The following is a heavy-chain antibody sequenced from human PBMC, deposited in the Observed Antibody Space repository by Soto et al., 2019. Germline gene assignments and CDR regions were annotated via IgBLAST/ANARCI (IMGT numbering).Heavy chain of an antibody. CDR3: ARGGSSSWDWFDP. CDR2: IYYSGST. V-gene: IGHV4-31*03. J-gene: IGHJ5*02. CDR1: GGSISSGVYY. D-gene: IGHD6-6*01. Sequence: SETLSLTCTVSGGSISSGVYYWSWIRHHPGKGLEWIGYIYYSGSTYYKPSLKSRVTISVDTSKNQFSLKLSSVTAADTAVYYCARGGSSSWDWFDPWGQGTMVTVSS.